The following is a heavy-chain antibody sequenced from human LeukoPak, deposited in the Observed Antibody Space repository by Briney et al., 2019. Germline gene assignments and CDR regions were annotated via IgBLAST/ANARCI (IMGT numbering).Heavy chain of an antibody. CDR3: ASLDDYGDYVDY. V-gene: IGHV4-39*07. CDR2: IYYSGST. Sequence: SETLSLTCTVSGGSISSSSYYWGWIRQPPGKGLKWIGSIYYSGSTYYNPSLKSRVTISVDTSKNQFSLKLSSVTAADTAVYYCASLDDYGDYVDYWGQGTLVTVSS. J-gene: IGHJ4*02. D-gene: IGHD4-17*01. CDR1: GGSISSSSYY.